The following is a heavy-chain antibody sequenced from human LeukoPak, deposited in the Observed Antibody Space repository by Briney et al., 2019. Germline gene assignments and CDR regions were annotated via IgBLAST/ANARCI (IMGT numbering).Heavy chain of an antibody. D-gene: IGHD6-13*01. J-gene: IGHJ4*02. CDR3: TPHSSRFDY. CDR2: IKSKIEGGTT. V-gene: IGHV3-15*01. Sequence: PGGSLRLSCAASGFTFSNAWMTWVRQAPGKGLEWVGRIKSKIEGGTTDYAAPVKGRFTISRDDSKNTLYLQMSSLKTEDTAVNYCTPHSSRFDYWGQGTLVTVSS. CDR1: GFTFSNAW.